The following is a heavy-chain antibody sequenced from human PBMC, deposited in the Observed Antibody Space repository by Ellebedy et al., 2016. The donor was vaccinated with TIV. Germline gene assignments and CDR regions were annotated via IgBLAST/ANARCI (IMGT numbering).Heavy chain of an antibody. Sequence: GESLKISCKGSGYSFTSYWIGWVRQMPGKGLEWMGIIYPGDSDTRYSPSFQGQVTISADKSNSTAYLQWSSLKASDTAMYYCARASSSWYLGGFDYYYYGMDVWGQGTTVTVSS. CDR2: IYPGDSDT. CDR1: GYSFTSYW. J-gene: IGHJ6*02. CDR3: ARASSSWYLGGFDYYYYGMDV. D-gene: IGHD6-13*01. V-gene: IGHV5-51*01.